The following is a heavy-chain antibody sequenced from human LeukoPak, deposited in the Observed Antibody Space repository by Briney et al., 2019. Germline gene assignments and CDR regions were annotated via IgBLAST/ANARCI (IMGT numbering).Heavy chain of an antibody. CDR3: ATQDGYDNSGHYGY. D-gene: IGHD3-22*01. CDR1: RFSFSNFG. J-gene: IGHJ4*02. Sequence: GGSLRLSCAASRFSFSNFGMHWVRQAPGKGLEWVAVISYDGSNKYFADSVKGRFTISRDNSKNTLYLQMNSLRAEDTAVYYCATQDGYDNSGHYGYWGQGTLVTVSS. CDR2: ISYDGSNK. V-gene: IGHV3-30*03.